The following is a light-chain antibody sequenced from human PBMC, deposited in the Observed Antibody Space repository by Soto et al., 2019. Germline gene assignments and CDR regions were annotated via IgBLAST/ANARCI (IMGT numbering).Light chain of an antibody. CDR2: KAS. V-gene: IGKV1-5*03. CDR3: QQSNSYPYT. Sequence: DIQVTQSPSTLSASVGDRVTITCRASQSISSWLTWYQQKPGKAPKLVIYKASTLESGVPSRFSGSGSGTEFTLTISRLQPDDFATYYCQQSNSYPYTFGQGTKVDI. CDR1: QSISSW. J-gene: IGKJ2*01.